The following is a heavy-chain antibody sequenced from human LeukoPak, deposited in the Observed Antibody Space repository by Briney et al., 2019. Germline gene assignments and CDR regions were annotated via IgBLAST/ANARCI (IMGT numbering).Heavy chain of an antibody. CDR3: ARGHDYGDYYYYYYMDV. CDR1: GGSISSYY. V-gene: IGHV4-4*07. Sequence: PAETLSLTCTVSGGSISSYYWSWIRQPAGKGLEWIGRIYTSGSTNYNPSLKSRVTMSVDTSKNQFSLKLSSVTAADTAVYYCARGHDYGDYYYYYYMDVWGKGTTVTISS. CDR2: IYTSGST. D-gene: IGHD4-17*01. J-gene: IGHJ6*03.